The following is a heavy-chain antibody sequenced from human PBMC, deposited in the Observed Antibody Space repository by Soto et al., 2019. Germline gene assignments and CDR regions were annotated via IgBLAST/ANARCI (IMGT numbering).Heavy chain of an antibody. CDR2: IYYSGST. D-gene: IGHD6-13*01. CDR1: GGSISSYY. J-gene: IGHJ4*02. V-gene: IGHV4-59*01. CDR3: ARSVRQQLAGSLFDY. Sequence: SETLSLTCTVSGGSISSYYWSWIRQPPGKGLEWIGYIYYSGSTNYNPSLKSRVTILVDTSKNQFSLKLSSVTAADTAVYYCARSVRQQLAGSLFDYWGQGTLVTVSS.